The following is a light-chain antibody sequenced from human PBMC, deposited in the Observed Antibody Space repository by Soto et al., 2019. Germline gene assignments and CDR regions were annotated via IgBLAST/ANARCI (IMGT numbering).Light chain of an antibody. J-gene: IGKJ2*01. CDR2: AAS. Sequence: DIQMTQSPSSLSVSVGDRVTITCRASESIANYLNWYQQKPGKAPNLLIYAASDLQSGGPSRFSGSGSGTDFTLTISSLQTEDFATYFCQQSYISPHTFGQGTKLDI. V-gene: IGKV1-39*01. CDR1: ESIANY. CDR3: QQSYISPHT.